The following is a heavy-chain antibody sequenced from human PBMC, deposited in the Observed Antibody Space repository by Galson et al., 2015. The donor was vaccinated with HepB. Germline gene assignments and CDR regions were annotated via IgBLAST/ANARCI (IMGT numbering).Heavy chain of an antibody. CDR2: INTNTGNP. J-gene: IGHJ4*02. CDR1: GYTFTSYA. D-gene: IGHD3-3*01. CDR3: ARCPIWSGYSHFDY. Sequence: SVKVSCKASGYTFTSYAMNWVRQAPGQGLEWMGWINTNTGNPTYAQGFTGRFVFSLDTSVSTAYLQICGLKASDTAMYYCARCPIWSGYSHFDYWGQGTLVTVSS. V-gene: IGHV7-4-1*01.